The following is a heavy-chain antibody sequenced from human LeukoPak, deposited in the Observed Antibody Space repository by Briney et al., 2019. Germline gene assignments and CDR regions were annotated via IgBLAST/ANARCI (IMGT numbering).Heavy chain of an antibody. D-gene: IGHD3-3*01. CDR1: GFTFSSCS. Sequence: GGSLRLSCAASGFTFSSCSMNWVRQAPGKGLEWVSSISSSSSYIYYADSVKGRFTISRDNAKNSLYLQMNSLRAEDTAVYYCARGRSRVRFLEWLLPLDYWGQGTLVTVSS. V-gene: IGHV3-21*01. CDR3: ARGRSRVRFLEWLLPLDY. J-gene: IGHJ4*02. CDR2: ISSSSSYI.